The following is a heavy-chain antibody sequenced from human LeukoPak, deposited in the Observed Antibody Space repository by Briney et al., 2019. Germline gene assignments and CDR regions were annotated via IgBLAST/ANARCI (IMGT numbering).Heavy chain of an antibody. J-gene: IGHJ6*02. CDR1: GASITCTFR. D-gene: IGHD5-12*01. CDR2: IYYSGST. CDR3: ASIEGPHSLAGYDQYYYYGMDV. Sequence: PSETLSLTCAVSGASITCTFRWNWVRQPPGKGLEWIGDIYYSGSTNYNPYLKSRVTISVDKSNNQFSLNLSSVTAADTAVYYCASIEGPHSLAGYDQYYYYGMDVWGQGTTVTVSS. V-gene: IGHV4-4*02.